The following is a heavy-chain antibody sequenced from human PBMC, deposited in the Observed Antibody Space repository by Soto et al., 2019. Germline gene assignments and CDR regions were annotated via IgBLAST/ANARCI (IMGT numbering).Heavy chain of an antibody. D-gene: IGHD3-3*01. Sequence: EASVKVSCKASGGTFSSYAISWVRQAPGQGLEWMGGIIPIFGTANYAQKFQGRVTITADESTSTAYMELSSLRSEDTAVYYCASRQSVLRFLEWPTSYGMDVWGQGTTVTVSS. CDR2: IIPIFGTA. J-gene: IGHJ6*02. CDR1: GGTFSSYA. CDR3: ASRQSVLRFLEWPTSYGMDV. V-gene: IGHV1-69*13.